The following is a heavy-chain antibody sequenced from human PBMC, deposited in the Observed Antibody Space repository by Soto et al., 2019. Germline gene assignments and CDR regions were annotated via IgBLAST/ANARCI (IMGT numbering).Heavy chain of an antibody. Sequence: SETLSLTCAVSGGSISSSNWWSWVRQPPGKGLEWIGEIYHSGSTNYNPSLKSRVTISVDKSKNQFSLKLSSVTAADTAVYYCARGRDDFWSGPFDYWGQGTLVTVSS. J-gene: IGHJ4*02. D-gene: IGHD3-3*01. V-gene: IGHV4-4*02. CDR1: GGSISSSNW. CDR3: ARGRDDFWSGPFDY. CDR2: IYHSGST.